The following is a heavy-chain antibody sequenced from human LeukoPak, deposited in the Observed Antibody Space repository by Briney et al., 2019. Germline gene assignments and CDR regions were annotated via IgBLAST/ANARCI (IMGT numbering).Heavy chain of an antibody. V-gene: IGHV3-23*01. CDR2: ISGSGGST. J-gene: IGHJ3*02. Sequence: GGSLRLSCAASGFTFSSYAMSWVRQAPGKGLEWVSAISGSGGSTYYADSVKGRFTISRDNSKNTLYLQMNSLRAEDTAVYYCAKDTLIDIVVVPAWAFDIWGQGTMVTVSS. CDR3: AKDTLIDIVVVPAWAFDI. D-gene: IGHD2-2*01. CDR1: GFTFSSYA.